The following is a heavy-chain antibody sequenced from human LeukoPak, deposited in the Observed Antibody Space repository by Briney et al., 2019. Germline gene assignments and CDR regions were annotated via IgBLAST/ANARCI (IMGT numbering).Heavy chain of an antibody. D-gene: IGHD3-9*01. Sequence: GGSLRLSCAASGFTFSNAWMSWVRQAPGKGLEWVGRIKSKTDGGTTDYAAPVKGRFTISRDDSKNTLYLQMNSLRAEDTAVYYCARVLAYYDILTGYPSDYWGQGTLVTVSS. CDR3: ARVLAYYDILTGYPSDY. CDR2: IKSKTDGGTT. V-gene: IGHV3-15*01. J-gene: IGHJ4*02. CDR1: GFTFSNAW.